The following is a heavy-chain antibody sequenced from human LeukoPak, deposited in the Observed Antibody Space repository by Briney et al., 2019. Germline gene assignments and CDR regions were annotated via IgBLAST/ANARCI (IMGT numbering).Heavy chain of an antibody. Sequence: TSETLSLTCTVSGGSISSYYWSWLRQPPGKGLEWIGYIYYSGSTNYNPSLKSRVTISVDTSKNQFSLKLSSMTAADTAVYYCARHASNYYYGMDVWGQGTTVTVSS. CDR2: IYYSGST. J-gene: IGHJ6*02. CDR1: GGSISSYY. CDR3: ARHASNYYYGMDV. V-gene: IGHV4-59*08.